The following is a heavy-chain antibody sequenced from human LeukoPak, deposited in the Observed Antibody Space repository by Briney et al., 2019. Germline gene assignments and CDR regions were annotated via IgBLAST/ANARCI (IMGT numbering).Heavy chain of an antibody. CDR3: ARDLERPTFWSGYLSYYYYYYYMDV. V-gene: IGHV1-18*01. J-gene: IGHJ6*03. CDR1: GYTFTIYG. D-gene: IGHD3-3*01. Sequence: GASVKVSCKASGYTFTIYGISWVRQAPGQGLEWMGWISAYNGNTNYAQKLQGRVTMTTDTSTSTAYMELRSLRSDDTAVYYCARDLERPTFWSGYLSYYYYYYYMDVWGKGTTVTVSS. CDR2: ISAYNGNT.